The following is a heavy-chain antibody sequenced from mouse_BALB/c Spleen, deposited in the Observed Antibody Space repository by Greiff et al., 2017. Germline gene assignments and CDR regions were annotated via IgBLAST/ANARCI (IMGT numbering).Heavy chain of an antibody. D-gene: IGHD2-14*01. Sequence: EVQLQESGGGLVKPGGSLKLSCAASGFTFSSYAMSWVRQTPEKRLEWVASISSGGSTYYPDSVKGRFTISRDNARNILYLQMSSLRSEDTAMYYCARTGYRYDVLYFDYWGQGTTLTVSS. V-gene: IGHV5-6-5*01. CDR1: GFTFSSYA. J-gene: IGHJ2*01. CDR2: ISSGGST. CDR3: ARTGYRYDVLYFDY.